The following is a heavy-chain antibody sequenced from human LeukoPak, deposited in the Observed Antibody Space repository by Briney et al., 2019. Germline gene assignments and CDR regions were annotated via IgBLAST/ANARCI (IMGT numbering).Heavy chain of an antibody. CDR1: GFTFSSYG. Sequence: GGSLRLSCAASGFTFSSYGMHWVRQAPGKGLEWVAFIRYDGSNKYYADSVKGRFTISRDNAKNSLYLQMNSLRAEDTAVYYCARGINMVRGVSLYYYYMDVWGKGTTVTVSS. CDR3: ARGINMVRGVSLYYYYMDV. D-gene: IGHD3-10*01. J-gene: IGHJ6*03. CDR2: IRYDGSNK. V-gene: IGHV3-30*02.